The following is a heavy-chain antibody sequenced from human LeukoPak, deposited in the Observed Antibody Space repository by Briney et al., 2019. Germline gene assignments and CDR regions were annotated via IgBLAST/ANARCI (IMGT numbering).Heavy chain of an antibody. CDR2: ISYDGSNK. V-gene: IGHV3-30*04. CDR3: ARQYRYDSSVYYGLSSLGFDY. Sequence: PGGSLRLSCAASGFTFSSYAMHWVRQAPGKGLEWVAVISYDGSNKYYADSVKGRFTISRDNSKNTLYLQMNSLRAEDTAVYYCARQYRYDSSVYYGLSSLGFDYWAREPWSPSPQ. CDR1: GFTFSSYA. J-gene: IGHJ4*02. D-gene: IGHD3-22*01.